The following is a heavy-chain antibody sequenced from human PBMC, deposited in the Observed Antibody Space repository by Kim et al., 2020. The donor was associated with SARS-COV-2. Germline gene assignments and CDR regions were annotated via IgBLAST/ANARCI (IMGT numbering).Heavy chain of an antibody. J-gene: IGHJ3*02. Sequence: DSTSYPQNVQGRVPMTRDTSTSTVYMELSSLRSEDTAVYYCAGDSSGYLIWGQGTMVTVSS. D-gene: IGHD3-22*01. CDR2: DST. CDR3: AGDSSGYLI. V-gene: IGHV1-46*01.